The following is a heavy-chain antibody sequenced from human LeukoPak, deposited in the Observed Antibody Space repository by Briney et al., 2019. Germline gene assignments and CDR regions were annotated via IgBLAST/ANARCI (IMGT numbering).Heavy chain of an antibody. J-gene: IGHJ4*02. CDR2: ISAYNGNT. V-gene: IGHV1-18*01. CDR1: GYTFTSYG. CDR3: AIAKGRYSSSWYYFDY. D-gene: IGHD6-13*01. Sequence: GASVKVSCKASGYTFTSYGISWVRQAPGQGLEWMGWISAYNGNTNYAQKFQGRVTMTRDTSISTAYMELSRLRSGDTAVYYCAIAKGRYSSSWYYFDYWGQGTLVTVSS.